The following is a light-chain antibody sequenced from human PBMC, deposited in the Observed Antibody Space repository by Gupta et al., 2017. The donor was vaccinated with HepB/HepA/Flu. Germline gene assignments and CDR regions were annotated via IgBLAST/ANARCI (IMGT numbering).Light chain of an antibody. CDR1: ELGDKF. Sequence: SLELTQPPSASVSPGQTASIPCAGDELGDKFVQWYQQKPGQSPVLVIYQHSKRPSGIPERFSGSNSWNTATLTISGTQAMDEADYYCQVWDRNTLFFGGGTKLTVL. CDR3: QVWDRNTLF. V-gene: IGLV3-1*01. J-gene: IGLJ2*01. CDR2: QHS.